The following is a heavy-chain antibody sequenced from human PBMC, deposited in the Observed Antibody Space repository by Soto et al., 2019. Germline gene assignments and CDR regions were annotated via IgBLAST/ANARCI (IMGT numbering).Heavy chain of an antibody. D-gene: IGHD6-6*01. J-gene: IGHJ6*02. CDR1: GFTVSSNY. CDR2: IYSGGST. V-gene: IGHV3-53*01. Sequence: GGSLRLSCAASGFTVSSNYMSWVRQAPGKGLEWVSVIYSGGSTYYADSVKGRFTISRDNSKNTLYLQMNSLRAEDTAVYYCAXCPYSSSSRYYYYGMDVWGQGTTVTVSS. CDR3: AXCPYSSSSRYYYYGMDV.